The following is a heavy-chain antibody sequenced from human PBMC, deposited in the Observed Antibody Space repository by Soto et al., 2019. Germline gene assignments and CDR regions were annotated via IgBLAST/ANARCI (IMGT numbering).Heavy chain of an antibody. D-gene: IGHD2-15*01. CDR3: ARRYCIAGNCYLDY. V-gene: IGHV5-51*01. CDR2: IYPGDSDA. Sequence: PGESLKISCQGSGFSFTTHWIVWVRQMSGEGLEWMGIIYPGDSDARYSPSFQGQVTFSADKTINTAYLQWSSLKASDSAMYYYARRYCIAGNCYLDYWGQGTLVTVSS. CDR1: GFSFTTHW. J-gene: IGHJ4*02.